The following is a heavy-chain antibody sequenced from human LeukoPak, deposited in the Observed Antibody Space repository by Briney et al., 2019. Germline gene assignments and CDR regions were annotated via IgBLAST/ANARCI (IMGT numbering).Heavy chain of an antibody. V-gene: IGHV4-34*01. CDR2: IYYSGST. Sequence: SETLSLTCAVYDGSFSGYYWGWIRQPPGKGLEWIGSIYYSGSTYYNPSLKSRVTISVDTSKNQFSLKLSSVTAADTAVYYCARVYDSSGYSWSFDYWGQGTLVTVSS. CDR1: DGSFSGYY. CDR3: ARVYDSSGYSWSFDY. D-gene: IGHD3-22*01. J-gene: IGHJ4*02.